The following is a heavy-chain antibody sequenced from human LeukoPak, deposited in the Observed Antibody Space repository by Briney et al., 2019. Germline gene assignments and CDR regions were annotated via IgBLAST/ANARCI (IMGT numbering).Heavy chain of an antibody. CDR3: ARAWYYYDSSGYSFDY. CDR2: INAGNGNT. V-gene: IGHV1-3*01. J-gene: IGHJ4*02. CDR1: GYTFTSYA. D-gene: IGHD3-22*01. Sequence: ASVKVSCKASGYTFTSYAMHWVRQAPGQRLEWMGWINAGNGNTKYSQKFQGRVTITRDTSASTAYMELSSLRSEDTAVYYCARAWYYYDSSGYSFDYWGQGTLVTVSS.